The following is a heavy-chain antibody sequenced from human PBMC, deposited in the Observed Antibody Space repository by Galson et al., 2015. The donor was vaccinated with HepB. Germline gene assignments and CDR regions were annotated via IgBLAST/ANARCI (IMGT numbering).Heavy chain of an antibody. Sequence: SETLSLTCTVSGGSISSSSYYWGWIRQPPGKGLEWIGSIYYSGSTYYNPSLKSRVTISVDTSKNQFSLKLSAVTAADTAVYYCARLPRGYPDSWFDPWGQGTLVTVSS. V-gene: IGHV4-39*01. CDR2: IYYSGST. D-gene: IGHD1-1*01. CDR3: ARLPRGYPDSWFDP. J-gene: IGHJ5*02. CDR1: GGSISSSSYY.